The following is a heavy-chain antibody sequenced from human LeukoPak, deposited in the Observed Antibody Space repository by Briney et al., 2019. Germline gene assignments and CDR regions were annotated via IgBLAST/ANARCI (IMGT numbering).Heavy chain of an antibody. CDR2: ISTSSNM. Sequence: GSLGLSCAASGFTFSSYSMNWVRQAPGKGLEWVSAISTSSNMYYADSVKGRFTISRDNAKNSLYLQMNSLRVEDTAVYYCARRAPSHDFDDWGQGTLVTVSS. CDR1: GFTFSSYS. V-gene: IGHV3-21*01. J-gene: IGHJ4*02. CDR3: ARRAPSHDFDD.